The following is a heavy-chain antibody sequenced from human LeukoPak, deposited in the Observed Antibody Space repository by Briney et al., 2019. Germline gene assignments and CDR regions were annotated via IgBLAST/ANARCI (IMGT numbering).Heavy chain of an antibody. J-gene: IGHJ4*02. V-gene: IGHV3-23*01. Sequence: GGSLRLSCAASGFTVSSNYMSWVRQAPGKGLEWVSAISGSGGSTYYADSVKGRFTISRDNSKNTLYLQMNSLRAEDTAVYYCAKVKGYSSSWYSDYFDYWGQGTLVTVSS. CDR2: ISGSGGST. D-gene: IGHD6-13*01. CDR3: AKVKGYSSSWYSDYFDY. CDR1: GFTVSSNY.